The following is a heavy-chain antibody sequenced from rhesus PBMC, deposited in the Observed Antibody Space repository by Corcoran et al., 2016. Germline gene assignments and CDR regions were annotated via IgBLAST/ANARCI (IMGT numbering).Heavy chain of an antibody. CDR1: GGHISDYYF. D-gene: IGHD4-23*01. CDR3: AREVVTTAGRFDV. V-gene: IGHV4S9*01. CDR2: IYGNSAST. J-gene: IGHJ5-1*01. Sequence: QVKLQDSGPGLGKPSEPLSLPCVGSGGHISDYYFRPWIPQPPGKGLEWIGNIYGNSASTSYNPSLKSRVTISKDTSKNQFFLKLSSVTAADTAVYYCAREVVTTAGRFDVWGPGVLVTVSS.